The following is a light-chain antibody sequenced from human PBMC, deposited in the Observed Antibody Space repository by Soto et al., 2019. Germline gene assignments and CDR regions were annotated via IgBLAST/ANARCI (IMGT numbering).Light chain of an antibody. J-gene: IGKJ1*01. CDR2: DAS. V-gene: IGKV1-5*01. CDR1: QSINAW. Sequence: IQITQSPSTLSASVGDRVTLTCRASQSINAWLAWYQQKPGKAPKLLIYDASSLQSGVPSRFSGSGSGTEFTLTISGLQPDDFATYYCQHYNIYSPWTFGQGTKVDIK. CDR3: QHYNIYSPWT.